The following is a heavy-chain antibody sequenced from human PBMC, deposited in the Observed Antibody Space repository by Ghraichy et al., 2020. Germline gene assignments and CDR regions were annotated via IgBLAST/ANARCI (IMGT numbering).Heavy chain of an antibody. CDR3: ARDKSGNLSGWFDP. CDR1: GGSISSYSDY. V-gene: IGHV4-39*01. Sequence: SETLSLTCTVSGGSISSYSDYWGWLRQPPGKGPEWIGSIYNSVSTHYNPSLKSRVTISIDTSNDQFSLRLTSVTAADTANYYCARDKSGNLSGWFDPGGQGSLVIVSS. J-gene: IGHJ5*02. D-gene: IGHD6-25*01. CDR2: IYNSVST.